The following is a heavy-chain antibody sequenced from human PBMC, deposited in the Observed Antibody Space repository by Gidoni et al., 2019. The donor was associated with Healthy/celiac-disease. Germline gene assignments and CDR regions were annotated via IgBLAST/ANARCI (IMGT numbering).Heavy chain of an antibody. CDR3: ARGYSSSWYPGYYYYGMDV. D-gene: IGHD6-13*01. Sequence: EVQLVESGGGLVQPGGSLRLSCAASGFTFSSYWMHWVRQAPGKGLVWVSRINSDGSSTSYADSVKGRFTISRDNAKNTLYLQMNSLRAEDTAVYYCARGYSSSWYPGYYYYGMDVWGQGTTVTVSS. V-gene: IGHV3-74*01. J-gene: IGHJ6*02. CDR1: GFTFSSYW. CDR2: INSDGSST.